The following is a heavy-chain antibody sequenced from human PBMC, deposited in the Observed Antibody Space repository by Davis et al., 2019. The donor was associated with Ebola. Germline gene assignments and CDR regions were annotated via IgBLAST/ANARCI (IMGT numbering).Heavy chain of an antibody. D-gene: IGHD2-15*01. Sequence: AASVKVSCKASGYTFTGYYMHWVRQAPGQGLEWMGRINPNSGGTNYAQKFQGRVTMTRDTSTSTVYMELSSLRSEDTAVYYCARGNGVVAVDNWFDPWGQGTLVTVSS. V-gene: IGHV1-2*06. CDR1: GYTFTGYY. J-gene: IGHJ5*02. CDR2: INPNSGGT. CDR3: ARGNGVVAVDNWFDP.